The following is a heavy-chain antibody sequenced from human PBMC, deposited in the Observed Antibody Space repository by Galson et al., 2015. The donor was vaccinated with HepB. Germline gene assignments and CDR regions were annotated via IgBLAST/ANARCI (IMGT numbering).Heavy chain of an antibody. CDR3: ARGKGIAVAGTFFTAVSDAFDI. CDR1: GFTFSSYS. CDR2: ISSSSSYI. J-gene: IGHJ3*02. Sequence: SLRLSCAASGFTFSSYSMNWVRQAPGKGLEWVSSISSSSSYIYYADSVKGRFTISRDNAKNSLYLQMNSLRAEDTAVYYCARGKGIAVAGTFFTAVSDAFDIWGQGTMVTVPS. V-gene: IGHV3-21*01. D-gene: IGHD6-19*01.